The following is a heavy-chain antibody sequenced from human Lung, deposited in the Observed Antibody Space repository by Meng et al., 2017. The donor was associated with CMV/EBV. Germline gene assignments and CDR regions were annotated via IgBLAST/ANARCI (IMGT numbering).Heavy chain of an antibody. J-gene: IGHJ3*02. V-gene: IGHV1-2*02. Sequence: AXVXVSCKASGYTFTGYYLHWVRQAPGQGLEWMGWINSKIGDANYTQKFQGRVTVTRDTSISTAYMELKRLTYDDTAVYFCARKVFRASDAFDIWGQGTMVTV. CDR1: GYTFTGYY. CDR2: INSKIGDA. CDR3: ARKVFRASDAFDI.